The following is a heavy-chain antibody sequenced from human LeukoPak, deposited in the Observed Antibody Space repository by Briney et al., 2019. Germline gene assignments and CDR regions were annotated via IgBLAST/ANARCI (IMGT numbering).Heavy chain of an antibody. CDR2: INHSGST. D-gene: IGHD2-2*01. V-gene: IGHV4-34*01. J-gene: IGHJ4*02. Sequence: PSETLSLTCTVSGGSISSYYWSWIRQPPGKGLEWIGEINHSGSTNYNPSLKSRVTISVDTPKNQFSLKLSSVTAADTAVYYCARGVLYQLLHRFPFDYWGQGTLVTVSS. CDR1: GGSISSYY. CDR3: ARGVLYQLLHRFPFDY.